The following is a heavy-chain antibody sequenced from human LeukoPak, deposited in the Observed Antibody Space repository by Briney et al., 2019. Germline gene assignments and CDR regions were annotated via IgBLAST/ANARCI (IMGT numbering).Heavy chain of an antibody. CDR2: INPNSGGT. CDR1: GYTFTGYY. V-gene: IGHV1-2*02. J-gene: IGHJ4*02. D-gene: IGHD5-18*01. CDR3: ASVLFRGYNYGYFDY. Sequence: RASVKVSCKASGYTFTGYYMHWVRQAPGQGLEWMGWINPNSGGTNYAQKFQGRVTMTRDTSISTAYMELSRLRSDDTALYYCASVLFRGYNYGYFDYWGQGTLVTVSS.